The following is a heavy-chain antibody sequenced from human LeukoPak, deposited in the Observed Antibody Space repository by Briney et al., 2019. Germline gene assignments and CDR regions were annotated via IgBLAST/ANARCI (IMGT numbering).Heavy chain of an antibody. J-gene: IGHJ4*02. CDR3: ARGGGSGSYYKRELDY. D-gene: IGHD3-10*01. CDR2: IKEDGSEK. Sequence: GGSLRLSGAASGITFSNSWMCWVRQGPGKGLEWVANIKEDGSEKYYVNSVKGRFTISRDNAKNSLYLQMNSLRGADTAVYYCARGGGSGSYYKRELDYWGQGTLVTVSS. CDR1: GITFSNSW. V-gene: IGHV3-7*01.